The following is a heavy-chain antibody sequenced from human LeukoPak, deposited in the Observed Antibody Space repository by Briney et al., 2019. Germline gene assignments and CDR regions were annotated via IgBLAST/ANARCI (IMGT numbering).Heavy chain of an antibody. D-gene: IGHD6-6*01. Sequence: PSETLSRTGTVSGGSISSSSYYWGWIRQPPGKGLEWIGSIYYSGSTYYNPSLKSRVTISVDTSKNQFSLKLSSVTAADTAVYYCARVSGAARINNPFYHFDYWGQGTLVTVSS. CDR1: GGSISSSSYY. V-gene: IGHV4-39*07. CDR3: ARVSGAARINNPFYHFDY. CDR2: IYYSGST. J-gene: IGHJ4*02.